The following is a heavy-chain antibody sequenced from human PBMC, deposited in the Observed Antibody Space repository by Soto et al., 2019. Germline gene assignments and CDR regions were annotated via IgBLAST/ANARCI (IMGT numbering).Heavy chain of an antibody. CDR2: NSSGGAYI. CDR3: ARQRREVLNALDI. Sequence: EVQLVESGGGLVKPGGSLRLSCAASGFTFSVYSMNWVRQVPGKGLEWVASNSSGGAYIHYADSVKGRFTISRDNAKNSPYLQMNSLGVEDTAVYYCARQRREVLNALDIWGQGTMVTVSP. V-gene: IGHV3-21*01. J-gene: IGHJ3*02. D-gene: IGHD1-26*01. CDR1: GFTFSVYS.